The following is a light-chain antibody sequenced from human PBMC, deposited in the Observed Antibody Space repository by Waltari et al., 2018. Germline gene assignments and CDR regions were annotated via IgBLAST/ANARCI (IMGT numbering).Light chain of an antibody. Sequence: QSALTQPASVSGSPGQSITISCTGTSSAVGTYHFSSWYQQNPGKAPKLMIYEGNKRPSGVSDRFSGSKAGNTASLTISGLQAEDEADYYCYSYAGSGTWVFGGGTKLTVL. CDR3: YSYAGSGTWV. CDR2: EGN. J-gene: IGLJ3*02. CDR1: SSAVGTYHF. V-gene: IGLV2-23*01.